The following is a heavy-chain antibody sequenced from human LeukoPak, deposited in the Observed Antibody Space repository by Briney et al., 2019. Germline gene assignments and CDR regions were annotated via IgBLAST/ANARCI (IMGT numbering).Heavy chain of an antibody. CDR1: GDSVSSNSAA. J-gene: IGHJ4*02. CDR2: TYYRSRLYN. D-gene: IGHD3-10*01. Sequence: SQTLSLTCAISGDSVSSNSAARNWIRQSPSRGLEWLGRTYYRSRLYNDYAVCVKSLIMNNPDTSKNQFSLQLNSVTPEDTAVYYCSRAYYYVSGSSPFDYWGQGTMVTVSS. CDR3: SRAYYYVSGSSPFDY. V-gene: IGHV6-1*01.